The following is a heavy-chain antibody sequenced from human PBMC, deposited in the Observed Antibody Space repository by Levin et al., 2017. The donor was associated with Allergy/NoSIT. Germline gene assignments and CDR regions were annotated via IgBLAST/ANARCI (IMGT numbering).Heavy chain of an antibody. CDR3: TTDGEEYYYDSSGYTDY. Sequence: GGSLRLSCAASGFTFSNAWMSWVRQAPGKGLEWVGRIKSKTDGGTTDYAAPVKGRFTISRDDSKNTLYLQMNSLKTEDTAVYYCTTDGEEYYYDSSGYTDYWGQGTLVTVSS. J-gene: IGHJ4*02. D-gene: IGHD3-22*01. CDR2: IKSKTDGGTT. CDR1: GFTFSNAW. V-gene: IGHV3-15*01.